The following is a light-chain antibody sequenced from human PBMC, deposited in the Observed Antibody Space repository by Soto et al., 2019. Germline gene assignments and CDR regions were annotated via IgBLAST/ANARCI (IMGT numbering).Light chain of an antibody. Sequence: DIQLTQSPSFLSASVGDRVTITCRASQGISSYLAWYQQKPGKAPKLLIYAASTLQSGVPSRFSGSGSGTEFTLTISSLQPEDFATYYCQQYETYSGTFGQGTKVDIK. J-gene: IGKJ1*01. V-gene: IGKV1-9*01. CDR2: AAS. CDR1: QGISSY. CDR3: QQYETYSGT.